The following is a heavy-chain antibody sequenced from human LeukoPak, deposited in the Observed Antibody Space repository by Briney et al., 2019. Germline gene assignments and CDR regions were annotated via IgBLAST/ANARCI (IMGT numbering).Heavy chain of an antibody. J-gene: IGHJ3*02. CDR2: ISGSGGST. CDR1: GFTFSSYA. V-gene: IGHV3-23*01. CDR3: GRGPQISATVAAAFDI. Sequence: GGSLRLSCAASGFTFSSYAMSWVRQAPGKGLEWVSAISGSGGSTYYADSVKGRFTISRDNSKNTLYLQMNSLRAEDTAVYYCGRGPQISATVAAAFDIWGQGTMVTVSS. D-gene: IGHD6-19*01.